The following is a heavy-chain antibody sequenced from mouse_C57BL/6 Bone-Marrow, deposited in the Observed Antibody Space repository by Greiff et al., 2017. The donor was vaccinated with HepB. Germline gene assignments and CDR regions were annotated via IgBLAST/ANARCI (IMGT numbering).Heavy chain of an antibody. V-gene: IGHV1-69*01. Sequence: QVQLQQPGAELVMPGASVKLSCKASGYTFTSYWMHWVKQRPGQGLEWIGEIDPSDSYTNYNQKFKGKSTLTVDKSSSTAYMQLSSLTSEDSAVYYCARGTGRFAYWGQGTLVTVSA. J-gene: IGHJ3*01. CDR2: IDPSDSYT. D-gene: IGHD4-1*01. CDR1: GYTFTSYW. CDR3: ARGTGRFAY.